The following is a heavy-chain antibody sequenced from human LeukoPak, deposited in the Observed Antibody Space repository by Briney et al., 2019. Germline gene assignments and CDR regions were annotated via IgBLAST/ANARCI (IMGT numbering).Heavy chain of an antibody. D-gene: IGHD5-12*01. CDR1: GFTVTSNY. CDR2: ISSGGNT. J-gene: IGHJ4*02. CDR3: AREVRGYYFDY. V-gene: IGHV3-53*01. Sequence: PGGSLRLSCAASGFTVTSNYMAWVRQAPGEGLEWVSVISSGGNTYYADSVKGRFTISRDNSKNTVYLQMSGLRAEDTAVYYCAREVRGYYFDYWGQGTLVTASS.